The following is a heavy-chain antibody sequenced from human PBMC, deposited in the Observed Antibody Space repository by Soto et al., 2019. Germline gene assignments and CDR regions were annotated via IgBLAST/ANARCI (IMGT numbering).Heavy chain of an antibody. V-gene: IGHV4-39*01. D-gene: IGHD2-15*01. CDR3: ARYCSGGSCYGNDAFDI. CDR2: IYYSGST. J-gene: IGHJ3*02. Sequence: QLQLQESGPGLVKPSETLSLTCTVSGGSISSSSYYWGWIRQPPGKGLEWIGSIYYSGSTYYNPSLKSRVTMSVDTSKNQFSLKLSSVTAADTAVYYCARYCSGGSCYGNDAFDIWGQGTMVTVSS. CDR1: GGSISSSSYY.